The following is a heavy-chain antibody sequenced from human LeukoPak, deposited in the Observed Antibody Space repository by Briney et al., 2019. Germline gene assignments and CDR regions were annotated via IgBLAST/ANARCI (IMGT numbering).Heavy chain of an antibody. CDR1: GGSISSGDYY. J-gene: IGHJ4*02. Sequence: SETLSLTCTVSGGSISSGDYYWSWIRQPPGKSLEWIGYIYYSGSSYYNPSLKSRVTISVDTSKNQFSLKLSSVTAADTAVYYCASYGVPAAIDYWGQGTLVTVSS. V-gene: IGHV4-30-4*01. D-gene: IGHD2-2*01. CDR2: IYYSGSS. CDR3: ASYGVPAAIDY.